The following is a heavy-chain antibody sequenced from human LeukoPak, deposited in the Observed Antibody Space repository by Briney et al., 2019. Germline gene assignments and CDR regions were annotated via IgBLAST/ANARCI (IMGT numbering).Heavy chain of an antibody. D-gene: IGHD3-16*01. J-gene: IGHJ1*01. V-gene: IGHV3-64*01. CDR3: VRVYPTAYDY. Sequence: GGSLRLSCAASGFTFSSYSMHWVRQAPGKGLEYVSAITGNGGSTFYANSVQGRFTISRDNSKNTLYLQMGSLRPEDMAVYYCVRVYPTAYDYWGQGTLVTASS. CDR2: ITGNGGST. CDR1: GFTFSSYS.